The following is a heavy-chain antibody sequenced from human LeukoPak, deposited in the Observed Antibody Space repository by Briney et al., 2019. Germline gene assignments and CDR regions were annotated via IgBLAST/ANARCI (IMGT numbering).Heavy chain of an antibody. J-gene: IGHJ1*01. D-gene: IGHD6-13*01. CDR1: GFTFDDYG. CDR3: ATPAAGPGAEYSLY. CDR2: INWNGGST. V-gene: IGHV3-20*04. Sequence: GSLRLSCAASGFTFDDYGMSWVRQAPGKGLEWVSGINWNGGSTGYADSVKGRFTISRDNAKNSLYLQMNSLKVEDTAVYYCATPAAGPGAEYSLYWGQGTLVIVSS.